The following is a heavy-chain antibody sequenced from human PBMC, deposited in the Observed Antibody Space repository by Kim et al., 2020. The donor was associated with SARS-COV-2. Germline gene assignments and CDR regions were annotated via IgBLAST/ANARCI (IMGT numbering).Heavy chain of an antibody. D-gene: IGHD3-22*01. Sequence: VKGRFTISRDNGKNSLYLQMNSLRTEDTALYYCAKDMPRTSFYYDSTFDLWGRGTLVTVSS. V-gene: IGHV3-43*01. J-gene: IGHJ2*01. CDR3: AKDMPRTSFYYDSTFDL.